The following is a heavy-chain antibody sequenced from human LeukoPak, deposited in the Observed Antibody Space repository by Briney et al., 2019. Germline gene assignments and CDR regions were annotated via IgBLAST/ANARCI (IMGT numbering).Heavy chain of an antibody. CDR3: ARDDVGATTGPDY. CDR1: GYTFASYT. CDR2: INAGNGNT. Sequence: ASVKVSCKASGYTFASYTMHWVRQAPGQRLEWMGWINAGNGNTKYSQKFQGRVTITRDTSTSTVYMELSSLRSEDTAVYYCARDDVGATTGPDYWGQGTLVTVSS. V-gene: IGHV1-3*01. J-gene: IGHJ4*02. D-gene: IGHD1-26*01.